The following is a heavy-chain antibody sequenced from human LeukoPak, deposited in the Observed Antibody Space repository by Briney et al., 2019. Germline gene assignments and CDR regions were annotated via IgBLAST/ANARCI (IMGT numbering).Heavy chain of an antibody. Sequence: SGGSLRLSCAASGFTFSSYAMPWVRQAPGKGLEWVAVISYDGSNKYYADSVKGRFTISRDNSKNTLYLQMNSLRAEDTAVYYCARGDLDSSGYIDYWGQGTLVTVSS. CDR2: ISYDGSNK. CDR1: GFTFSSYA. J-gene: IGHJ4*02. CDR3: ARGDLDSSGYIDY. V-gene: IGHV3-30*04. D-gene: IGHD3-22*01.